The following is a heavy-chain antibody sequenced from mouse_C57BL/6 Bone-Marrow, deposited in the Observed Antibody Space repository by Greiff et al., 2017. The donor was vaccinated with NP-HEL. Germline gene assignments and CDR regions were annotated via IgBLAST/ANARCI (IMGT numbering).Heavy chain of an antibody. CDR3: ARSGVYYDYPAWFAY. CDR1: GYTFTSYW. D-gene: IGHD2-4*01. CDR2: IDPSDSYT. J-gene: IGHJ3*01. Sequence: VQLQQPGADLVRPGTSVKLSCKASGYTFTSYWMHWVKQRPGQGLEWIGVIDPSDSYTNYNQKFKGKATLTVDTSSSTAYMQLSSLTSEDSAVYYCARSGVYYDYPAWFAYWGQGTLVTVSA. V-gene: IGHV1-59*01.